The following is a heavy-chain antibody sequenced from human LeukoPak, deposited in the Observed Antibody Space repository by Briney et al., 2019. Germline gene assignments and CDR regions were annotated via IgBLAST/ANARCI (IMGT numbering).Heavy chain of an antibody. D-gene: IGHD3-22*01. CDR3: ARHEDYYDSSGYYSQ. Sequence: SETLSLTCTVSGGSIGSYYWSWIRQPPGKGLEWIGYIYYSGSTNYNPSLKSRVTISVDTSKNQFSLKLSSVTAADTAVYYCARHEDYYDSSGYYSQWGQGTLVTVSS. CDR1: GGSIGSYY. CDR2: IYYSGST. J-gene: IGHJ1*01. V-gene: IGHV4-59*08.